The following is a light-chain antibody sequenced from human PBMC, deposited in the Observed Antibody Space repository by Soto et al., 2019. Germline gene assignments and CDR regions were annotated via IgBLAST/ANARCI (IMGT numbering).Light chain of an antibody. CDR3: QSYDSRLSGSV. V-gene: IGLV2-14*01. CDR2: EVT. J-gene: IGLJ3*02. Sequence: QSALTQPASVSGSPGQSITMSCTGIGNVGSFKYVSWYQHHPGKAPKLLIYEVTNRPSGVSNRFSGSKSANTASLTISGLQAEDEAHYYCQSYDSRLSGSVFGGGTKLTVL. CDR1: GNVGSFKY.